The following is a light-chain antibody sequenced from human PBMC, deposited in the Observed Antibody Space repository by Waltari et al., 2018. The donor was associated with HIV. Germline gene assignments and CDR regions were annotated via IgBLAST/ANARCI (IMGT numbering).Light chain of an antibody. Sequence: QSVLTQTPSASGTPGQRVTISCSGSSSNIGSNYVYWYQQLPGTAPKLLIYRNNHRPSGVPDRFSGSKSGTSASLAISGLRSEDEADYYCAAWDGSLSGVVFGGGTKLTVL. J-gene: IGLJ2*01. V-gene: IGLV1-47*01. CDR3: AAWDGSLSGVV. CDR2: RNN. CDR1: SSNIGSNY.